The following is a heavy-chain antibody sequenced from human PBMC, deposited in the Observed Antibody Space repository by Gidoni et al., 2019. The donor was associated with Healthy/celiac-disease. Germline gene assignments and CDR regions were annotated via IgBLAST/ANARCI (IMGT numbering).Heavy chain of an antibody. D-gene: IGHD6-6*01. CDR1: GFPFGDYA. CDR2: IRSKAYGGTT. J-gene: IGHJ6*02. V-gene: IGHV3-49*03. Sequence: EVQLVESGGGLVQPGRSLRLSCTASGFPFGDYAMSWFRQAPGKGLEWVGFIRSKAYGGTTEYAASVKGRFTISRDDSKSIAYLQMNSLKTEDTAVYYCTRDGDRGSSSWGDYYYYGMDVWGQGTTVTVSS. CDR3: TRDGDRGSSSWGDYYYYGMDV.